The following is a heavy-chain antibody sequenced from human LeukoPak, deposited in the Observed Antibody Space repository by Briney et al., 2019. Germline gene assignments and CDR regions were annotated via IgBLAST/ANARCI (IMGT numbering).Heavy chain of an antibody. Sequence: PGGSLRLSCVASGFTFSKYWVSWVRQAPGKGLEWVANIKQDGGEAYYVDSVKGRFTISRDNARNSLYLQMNSLTAEDTAVYYCAKDSHHYYASGSYYYYMDVWGKGTTVTVSS. V-gene: IGHV3-7*01. D-gene: IGHD3-10*01. CDR2: IKQDGGEA. CDR1: GFTFSKYW. CDR3: AKDSHHYYASGSYYYYMDV. J-gene: IGHJ6*03.